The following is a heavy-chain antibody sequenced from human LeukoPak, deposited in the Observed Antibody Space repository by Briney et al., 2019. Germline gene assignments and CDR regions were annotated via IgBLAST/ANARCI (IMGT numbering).Heavy chain of an antibody. CDR1: GFTFTDFA. CDR3: AKDGGGWYTSGWYYFDY. CDR2: ISGSGGRT. J-gene: IGHJ4*02. Sequence: QPGGSLRLSCAASGFTFTDFAMSWVRQAPGKGLEGVSAISGSGGRTYYADSVKGRCTISRDHAKDPLYLQMNSLRAEDTAVYYCAKDGGGWYTSGWYYFDYWGQGTLVTVSS. D-gene: IGHD6-19*01. V-gene: IGHV3-23*01.